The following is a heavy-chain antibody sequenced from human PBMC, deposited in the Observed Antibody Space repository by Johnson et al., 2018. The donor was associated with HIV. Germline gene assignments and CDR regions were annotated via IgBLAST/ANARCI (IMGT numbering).Heavy chain of an antibody. CDR3: TRAQYLSPFDAFDI. V-gene: IGHV3-9*01. J-gene: IGHJ3*02. D-gene: IGHD2/OR15-2a*01. CDR1: GFTFDDYA. CDR2: ISWDGGST. Sequence: VQLVESGGGLVQPGRSLRLSCAASGFTFDDYAMHWVRQAPGKGLEWVSLISWDGGSTYYADSVKGRFTISRDNAKNSLYVQMNSLRAEDTALYFCTRAQYLSPFDAFDIWGQGTMVTVSS.